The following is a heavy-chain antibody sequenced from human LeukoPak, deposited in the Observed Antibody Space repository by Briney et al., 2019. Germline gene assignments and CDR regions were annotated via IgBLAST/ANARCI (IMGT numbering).Heavy chain of an antibody. J-gene: IGHJ4*02. CDR1: GGSISSYY. V-gene: IGHV4-59*08. CDR2: IYYSGST. CDR3: ARLTSGTHPNFDY. Sequence: SETLSLTCTVSGGSISSYYWSWIRQPPGKGLEWIGYIYYSGSTNYNPSLKSRVTISVDTSNNQFSLKLSSVTAADTAVHYCARLTSGTHPNFDYWGQGTLVTVSS. D-gene: IGHD3-10*01.